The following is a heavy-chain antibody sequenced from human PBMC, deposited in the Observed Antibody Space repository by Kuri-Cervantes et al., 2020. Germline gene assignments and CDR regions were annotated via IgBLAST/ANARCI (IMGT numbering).Heavy chain of an antibody. CDR2: ISYDGSNK. CDR1: GFTFSCYG. D-gene: IGHD3-16*02. CDR3: AKETHFYDYVWGSYRWGEYYFDY. Sequence: GESLKISCAASGFTFSCYGMHWVRQAPGKGLEWVAVISYDGSNKYYADSVKGRFTISRDNSKNTLYLQMNSLRAEDTAVYYCAKETHFYDYVWGSYRWGEYYFDYWGQGTLVTVSS. J-gene: IGHJ4*02. V-gene: IGHV3-30*18.